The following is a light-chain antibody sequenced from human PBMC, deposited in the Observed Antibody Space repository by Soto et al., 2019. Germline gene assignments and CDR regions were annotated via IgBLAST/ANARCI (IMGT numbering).Light chain of an antibody. CDR2: AAS. J-gene: IGKJ5*01. Sequence: DIQMTQSPSSLSASVGDRVTITCRASQSISSHLNWFQQKPGKAPKLLIYAASSLQSGVPSRFSGSGSWTDFTLTISSLQPEDGATYDGQQSYSTPITFGQGTRLEIK. V-gene: IGKV1-39*01. CDR3: QQSYSTPIT. CDR1: QSISSH.